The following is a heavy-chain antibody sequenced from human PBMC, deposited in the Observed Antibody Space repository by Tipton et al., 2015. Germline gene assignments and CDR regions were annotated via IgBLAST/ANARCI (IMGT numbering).Heavy chain of an antibody. D-gene: IGHD3-3*01. CDR1: GGAFSNYA. Sequence: QSGPEVKKPGSWVKVSCKTSGGAFSNYAFSWVRQAPGQGLEWVGGVIPFLGTANYAQKFRSRVTITADESTTTAYMELTSLRSEDTAVYYCARLSGPQAFDYWGQGTLVTVSS. CDR2: VIPFLGTA. CDR3: ARLSGPQAFDY. J-gene: IGHJ4*02. V-gene: IGHV1-69*01.